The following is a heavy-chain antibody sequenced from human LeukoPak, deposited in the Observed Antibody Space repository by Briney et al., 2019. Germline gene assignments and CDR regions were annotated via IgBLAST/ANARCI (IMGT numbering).Heavy chain of an antibody. D-gene: IGHD5-12*01. CDR2: IIPIFGTA. Sequence: SVKVSCKASGGTFSSYAISWVRQAPGQGLEWMGGIIPIFGTANYAQKFQGRVTITADESTSTAYMELSSLRSEDTAVYYCARGWTITGAYGYFDYWGQGALVTVSS. CDR3: ARGWTITGAYGYFDY. V-gene: IGHV1-69*13. CDR1: GGTFSSYA. J-gene: IGHJ4*02.